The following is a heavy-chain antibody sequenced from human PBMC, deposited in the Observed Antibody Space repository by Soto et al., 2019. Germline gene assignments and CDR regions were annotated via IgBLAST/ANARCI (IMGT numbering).Heavy chain of an antibody. CDR1: GGSISSGDYY. J-gene: IGHJ6*02. Sequence: QVQLQESGPGLVKPSQTLSLTCTVSGGSISSGDYYWSWIRQPPGKGLEWIGYIYYSGSTYYNPSLKSRVTISVDTSKNQFSLKLSSVTAADTAVYYCASTALQPGRENYYGMDVWGQGTTVTVSS. D-gene: IGHD3-10*01. V-gene: IGHV4-30-4*01. CDR3: ASTALQPGRENYYGMDV. CDR2: IYYSGST.